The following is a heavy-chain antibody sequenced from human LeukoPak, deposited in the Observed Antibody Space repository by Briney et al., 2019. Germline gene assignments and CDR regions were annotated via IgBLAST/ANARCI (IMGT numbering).Heavy chain of an antibody. CDR3: ARTLAVAALDAFDI. Sequence: GGSLRLSCAASGFTFSSYSMNWVRQAPGKGLEWVSSISSSSSYIYYADSVKGRFTISRDNAKDSLYLQMNSLRAEDTAVYYCARTLAVAALDAFDIWGQGTMVTVSS. D-gene: IGHD6-19*01. J-gene: IGHJ3*02. CDR2: ISSSSSYI. V-gene: IGHV3-21*01. CDR1: GFTFSSYS.